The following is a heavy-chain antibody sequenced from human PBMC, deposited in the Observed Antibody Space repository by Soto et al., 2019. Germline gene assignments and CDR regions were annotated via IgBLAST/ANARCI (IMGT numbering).Heavy chain of an antibody. CDR1: GYTFTSYD. D-gene: IGHD1-20*01. CDR2: MTPNSGDT. J-gene: IGHJ4*02. V-gene: IGHV1-8*02. Sequence: QVQLVQSGAEVKKPGASVKVSCKASGYTFTSYDINWVRQAPGQGLEWVGWMTPNSGDTGYAQTFQGRVTRTRDTSRSTAYMELSSLTSEDTAVYYCARNLYNTGSFDHWGQGTLVTVSS. CDR3: ARNLYNTGSFDH.